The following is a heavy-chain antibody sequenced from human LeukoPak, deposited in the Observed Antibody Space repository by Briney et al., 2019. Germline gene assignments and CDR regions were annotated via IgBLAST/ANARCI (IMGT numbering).Heavy chain of an antibody. V-gene: IGHV3-74*01. J-gene: IGHJ4*02. CDR2: INSDGSST. CDR1: RFTFSNYW. Sequence: PGGSLRLSCAASRFTFSNYWMSWVRQAPGKGLVWVSRINSDGSSTSYADSVKGRFTISRDNSKNTLYLQVSSLRAEDTAVYYCITPSYWGQGALVTVSS. CDR3: ITPSY.